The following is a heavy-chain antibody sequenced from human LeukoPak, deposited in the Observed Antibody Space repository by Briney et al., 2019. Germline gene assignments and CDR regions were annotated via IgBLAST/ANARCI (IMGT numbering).Heavy chain of an antibody. CDR2: IDPSDSYT. CDR1: GYSFTSYW. J-gene: IGHJ4*02. Sequence: PGESLKISCKGSGYSFTSYWISWVRQMPGKGLEWMGRIDPSDSYTNYSPSFQGHITISADKSISTAYLQWSSLKASDTAMYYCARSKSSSLSCWGQGTLVTVSS. V-gene: IGHV5-10-1*01. CDR3: ARSKSSSLSC. D-gene: IGHD6-13*01.